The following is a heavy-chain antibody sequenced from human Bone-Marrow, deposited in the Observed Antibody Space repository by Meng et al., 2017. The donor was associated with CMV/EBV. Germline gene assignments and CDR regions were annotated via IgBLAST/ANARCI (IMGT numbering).Heavy chain of an antibody. Sequence: GESLKIPCAASGFIFSSHSMNWVRQAPGKGLEWVSSISSSSRYIYFADAVEGRFTISRNNAKNSLYLQMNSRRAEDTAVYYCATGSYRQVRGGTGHFDYWGQGTLVTVSS. CDR3: ATGSYRQVRGGTGHFDY. CDR1: GFIFSSHS. J-gene: IGHJ4*02. V-gene: IGHV3-21*04. CDR2: ISSSSRYI. D-gene: IGHD3-10*01.